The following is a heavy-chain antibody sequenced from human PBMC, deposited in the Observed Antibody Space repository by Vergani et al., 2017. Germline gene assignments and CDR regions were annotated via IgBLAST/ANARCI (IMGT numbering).Heavy chain of an antibody. Sequence: QVQLQQWGAGLLKPSETLSLTCVVYGGSFSGYYWSWIRQPPGKGLEWIGEINHSGSTNYNPSLKSRVPISVDPSKSQFSLTLTSVTATDTAVYYCARSGLSSDYDQLKPQGYYYYGMDVWGQGTTVTVSS. CDR3: ARSGLSSDYDQLKPQGYYYYGMDV. CDR2: INHSGST. J-gene: IGHJ6*02. CDR1: GGSFSGYY. D-gene: IGHD5-12*01. V-gene: IGHV4-34*01.